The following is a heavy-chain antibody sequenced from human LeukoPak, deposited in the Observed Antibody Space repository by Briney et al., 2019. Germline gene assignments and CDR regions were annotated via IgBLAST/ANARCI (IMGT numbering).Heavy chain of an antibody. J-gene: IGHJ6*02. CDR1: GFTFSSYA. D-gene: IGHD2-15*01. V-gene: IGHV3-64*01. CDR2: ISSNGGST. CDR3: ARAGFCSGGSCYNLYGMDV. Sequence: HPGGSLRLSCAASGFTFSSYAMHWVRQAPGKGLEYVSAISSNGGSTYCANSVKGRFTISRDNSENTLYLQMGSLRAEDMAVYYCARAGFCSGGSCYNLYGMDVWGQGTTVTVSS.